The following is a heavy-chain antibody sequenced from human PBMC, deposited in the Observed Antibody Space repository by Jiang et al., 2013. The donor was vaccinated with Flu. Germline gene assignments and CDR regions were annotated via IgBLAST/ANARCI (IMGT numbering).Heavy chain of an antibody. V-gene: IGHV6-1*01. CDR3: ARGWLRDNFDF. J-gene: IGHJ4*02. CDR2: TYYYHPKWNT. CDR1: GDSVSGKSGA. Sequence: SQTLSLTCVISGDSVSGKSGAWNWIRQSPSGGLEWLGRTYYYHPKWNTDYAESVKTRITIESDTSKNQLSLHLDSVTPEDTAVYYCARGWLRDNFDFWGPGTLVTVSS. D-gene: IGHD5-12*01.